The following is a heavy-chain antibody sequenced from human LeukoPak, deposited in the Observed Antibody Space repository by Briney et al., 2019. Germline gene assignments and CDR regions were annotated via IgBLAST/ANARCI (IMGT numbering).Heavy chain of an antibody. CDR3: ARAPPGRDLLGGFDF. V-gene: IGHV3-21*01. D-gene: IGHD2-15*01. Sequence: GGSLRLSCAASGFTFSSYSMNWVRQAPGKGLEWVSSISRSSSYIYYADSVKGRFTISRDNARNSLYLQMNSLRAEDTAVYYCARAPPGRDLLGGFDFWGQGIRVTVSS. J-gene: IGHJ4*02. CDR2: ISRSSSYI. CDR1: GFTFSSYS.